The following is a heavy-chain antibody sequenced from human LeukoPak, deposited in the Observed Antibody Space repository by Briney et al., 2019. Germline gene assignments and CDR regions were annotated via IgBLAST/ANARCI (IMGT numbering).Heavy chain of an antibody. CDR2: INTDRSIT. D-gene: IGHD5-18*01. CDR1: GFTFSNYW. Sequence: GGSLRLSCVASGFTFSNYWMHWVRQVPGKGLVWVSRINTDRSITNYADSVKGRFTISRDNSKNTLYLQMNSLRAEDTAVYYCARSGYGFDYWGQGTLVTVSS. CDR3: ARSGYGFDY. V-gene: IGHV3-74*01. J-gene: IGHJ4*02.